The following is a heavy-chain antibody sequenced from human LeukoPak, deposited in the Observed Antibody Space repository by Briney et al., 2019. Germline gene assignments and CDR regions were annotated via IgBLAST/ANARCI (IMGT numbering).Heavy chain of an antibody. CDR3: ARGDYYDSSGYYFDPFDY. V-gene: IGHV3-48*04. Sequence: GGSLRLSCAASGFTFSSYSMNWVRQAPGKGLEWVSYIGSSSSTIYYADSVKGRFTISRDNAKNSLYLQMSSLRAEDTAVYYCARGDYYDSSGYYFDPFDYWGQGTLVTVSS. D-gene: IGHD3-22*01. J-gene: IGHJ4*02. CDR1: GFTFSSYS. CDR2: IGSSSSTI.